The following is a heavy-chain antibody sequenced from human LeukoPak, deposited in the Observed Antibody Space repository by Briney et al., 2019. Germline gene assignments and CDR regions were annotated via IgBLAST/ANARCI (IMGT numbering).Heavy chain of an antibody. J-gene: IGHJ4*02. CDR3: ARVARGCGGDCHLYFDS. D-gene: IGHD2-21*02. CDR1: GGSISSSSYY. CDR2: IYYNGVT. V-gene: IGHV4-39*07. Sequence: SETLSLTCTVSGGSISSSSYYWGWIRQSPGKGLQWIATIYYNGVTYYNPSLKSRVTISLDTSKSHFSLKLTSVTAADTAVYYCARVARGCGGDCHLYFDSWGQGTLVTVSS.